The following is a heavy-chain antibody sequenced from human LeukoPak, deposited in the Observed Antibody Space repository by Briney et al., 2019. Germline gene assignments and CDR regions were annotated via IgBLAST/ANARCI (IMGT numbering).Heavy chain of an antibody. Sequence: GASVRVSRKASVYTFTVYYMHWVRQAPGQGLGWVGWINPNSGGTNYTQKFQGRVTMTRDTSISTAYMELSRLRSDDTAVYYCAREGRRPARFDYWGQGTLVTVSS. CDR3: AREGRRPARFDY. CDR2: INPNSGGT. V-gene: IGHV1-2*02. CDR1: VYTFTVYY. J-gene: IGHJ4*02. D-gene: IGHD3-10*01.